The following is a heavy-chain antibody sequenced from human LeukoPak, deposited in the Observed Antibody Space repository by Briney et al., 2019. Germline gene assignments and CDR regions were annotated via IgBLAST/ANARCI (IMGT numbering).Heavy chain of an antibody. CDR1: GFTFSSYA. CDR3: AKDKIGGNFDY. V-gene: IGHV3-30*04. Sequence: PGGSLRLSCAASGFTFSSYAMHWVRQAPGKGLEWVALISYDGSNEYYADSVKGRFTISRDNSKNTLYLQMNSLRAEDTAVYYCAKDKIGGNFDYWGLGTLVTVSS. J-gene: IGHJ4*02. CDR2: ISYDGSNE.